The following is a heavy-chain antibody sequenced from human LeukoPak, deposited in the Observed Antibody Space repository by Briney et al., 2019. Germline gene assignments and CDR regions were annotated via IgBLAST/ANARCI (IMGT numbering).Heavy chain of an antibody. CDR2: MYYSGTA. D-gene: IGHD2-15*01. CDR3: VRDIGYCSGGDCYSYDAFDI. J-gene: IGHJ3*02. Sequence: PSETLSLTCSVSGGSISSGDYYWSWIRQPPGKGLEWLGYMYYSGTADYNPSLKSRVIMSVDTSKNQFSLKLTSVTAADTAVYYCVRDIGYCSGGDCYSYDAFDIWGQGTKVTVSS. CDR1: GGSISSGDYY. V-gene: IGHV4-30-4*01.